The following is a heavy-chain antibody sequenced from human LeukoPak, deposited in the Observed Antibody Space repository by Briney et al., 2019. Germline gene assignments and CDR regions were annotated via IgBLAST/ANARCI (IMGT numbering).Heavy chain of an antibody. CDR3: ARQKSSGVRRNYYFDY. V-gene: IGHV4-30-2*01. J-gene: IGHJ4*02. D-gene: IGHD3-10*01. CDR2: IYHSGST. CDR1: GGSISSGGYS. Sequence: PSQTLSLTCAVSGGSISSGGYSWRWIRQPPGKGLEWIGYIYHSGSTYYNPSLKSRVTISVDRSKNQFSLKLSSVTAADTAVYYCARQKSSGVRRNYYFDYWGQGTLVTVSS.